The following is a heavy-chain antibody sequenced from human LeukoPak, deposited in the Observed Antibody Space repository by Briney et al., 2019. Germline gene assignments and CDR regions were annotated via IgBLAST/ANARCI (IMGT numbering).Heavy chain of an antibody. V-gene: IGHV3-23*01. D-gene: IGHD3-22*01. Sequence: PGGSLRLSCAASGFTFNSYAMSWVRQAPGEGLEWVSAISGSGGSTYYADSVKGRFTISRDNSKNTLYLQMNSLRAEDTAVYYCAKDRGIVVVTITFDYWGQGTLVTVSS. CDR3: AKDRGIVVVTITFDY. J-gene: IGHJ4*02. CDR2: ISGSGGST. CDR1: GFTFNSYA.